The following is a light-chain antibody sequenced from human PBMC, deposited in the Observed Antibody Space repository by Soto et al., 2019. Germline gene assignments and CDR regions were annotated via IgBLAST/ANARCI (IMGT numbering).Light chain of an antibody. CDR1: SSDVGGYNY. Sequence: QSVLTQPPSASGSPGQSVTISCAGTSSDVGGYNYVSWYQQYPGKVPKLMIYEVSERPSGVPDRFSGSKSGNTAFLTVSGLQAEDEADYYCLSYEDTDYVFGNGTKVTV. J-gene: IGLJ1*01. V-gene: IGLV2-8*01. CDR3: LSYEDTDYV. CDR2: EVS.